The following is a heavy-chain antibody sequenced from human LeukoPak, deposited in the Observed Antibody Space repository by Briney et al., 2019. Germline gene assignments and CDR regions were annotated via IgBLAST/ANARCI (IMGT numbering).Heavy chain of an antibody. Sequence: PSETLSLTCAVYGGSFSGYYWSWIRQPPGKGLEWSGEINHSGSTNYNPSLKSRVTISVDTSKNQFSLKLSSVTAADTAVYYCARGARRYCSSTSCYAFDYWGQGTLVTVSS. CDR2: INHSGST. V-gene: IGHV4-34*01. CDR3: ARGARRYCSSTSCYAFDY. J-gene: IGHJ4*02. CDR1: GGSFSGYY. D-gene: IGHD2-2*01.